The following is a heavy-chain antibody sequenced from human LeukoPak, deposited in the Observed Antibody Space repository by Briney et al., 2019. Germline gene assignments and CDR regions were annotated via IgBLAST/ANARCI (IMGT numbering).Heavy chain of an antibody. CDR2: IYYSGSS. CDR1: GGSISTSAYY. V-gene: IGHV4-39*01. Sequence: SETLSLTCIVSGGSISTSAYYWGWIRQPPGKGLEWIGSIYYSGSSYYNPSLKSRVTISVDTSKNQFSLKLSSVTAADTAVYYCARTVVNYFDYWGQGTLVTVSS. J-gene: IGHJ4*02. CDR3: ARTVVNYFDY.